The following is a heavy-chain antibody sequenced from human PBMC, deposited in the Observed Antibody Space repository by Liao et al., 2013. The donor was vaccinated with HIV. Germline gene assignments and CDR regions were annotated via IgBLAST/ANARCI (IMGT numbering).Heavy chain of an antibody. Sequence: QVQLQQWGAGLLKPSETLSLTCAAYGGSFSDYYWSWIRQSPGKGLEWIGHISHGGTTHYNPSLKSRVSLSVATSSRQFSLRLSPVTAADTAVYYCARATLRRRYQLLFEYFQHWAQGTLVTVSS. CDR2: ISHGGTT. CDR3: ARATLRRRYQLLFEYFQH. D-gene: IGHD3-16*02. J-gene: IGHJ1*01. CDR1: GGSFSDYY. V-gene: IGHV4-34*01.